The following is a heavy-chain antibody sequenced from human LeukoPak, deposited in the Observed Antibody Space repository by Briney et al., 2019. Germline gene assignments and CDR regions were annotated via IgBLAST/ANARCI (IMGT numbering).Heavy chain of an antibody. Sequence: PGGSLKLSCAASGFTFSSYTMNWVRQAPGKGLEWVSSISSRSSNIYHAHSVKGRFTISRDNAKNSLYLKMNSLRAEDTAVYYCARDEGSQPRNDAFDIWGKGKMVTVSS. CDR2: ISSRSSNI. D-gene: IGHD1-14*01. CDR3: ARDEGSQPRNDAFDI. CDR1: GFTFSSYT. V-gene: IGHV3-21*01. J-gene: IGHJ3*02.